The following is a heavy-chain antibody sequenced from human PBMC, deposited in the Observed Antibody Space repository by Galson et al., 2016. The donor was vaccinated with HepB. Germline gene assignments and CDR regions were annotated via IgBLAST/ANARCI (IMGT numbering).Heavy chain of an antibody. CDR1: GFIFSSSG. V-gene: IGHV3-7*01. Sequence: SLRLSCAASGFIFSSSGMHWVRQAPGKGLEWVANIKQAGSGKYYVDSVMGRFTISSYNAKNSLYLQMTSLRAEDTAVYYCPKVPRDWTPHPNDCWGQGTLVTVSS. CDR3: PKVPRDWTPHPNDC. J-gene: IGHJ4*02. D-gene: IGHD2-21*02. CDR2: IKQAGSGK.